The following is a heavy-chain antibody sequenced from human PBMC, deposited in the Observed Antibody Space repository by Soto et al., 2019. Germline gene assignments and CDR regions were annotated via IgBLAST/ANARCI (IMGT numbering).Heavy chain of an antibody. CDR1: GFTFSSYA. CDR2: ISYDGSNK. D-gene: IGHD6-19*01. J-gene: IGHJ4*02. CDR3: ARPSGPKPYYFDY. Sequence: PGGSLRLSCAASGFTFSSYAMHWVRQAPGKGLEWVAVISYDGSNKYYADSVKGRFTISRDNSKNTLYLQMNSLRAEDTAVYYCARPSGPKPYYFDYWGQGTLVTVSS. V-gene: IGHV3-30-3*01.